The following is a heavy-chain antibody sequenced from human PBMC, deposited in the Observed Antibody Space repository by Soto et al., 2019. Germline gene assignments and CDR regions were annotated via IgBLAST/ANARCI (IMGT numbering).Heavy chain of an antibody. CDR1: AYTFTSYD. V-gene: IGHV1-8*01. Sequence: QVQLVQSGAEVKKPGASVKVSCKAAAYTFTSYDINWVRQATGQDFEWMGWMNPNNGNTAYAQKFQGRVTMTRDTSKSTAFMELSSLTSEDTAVYYCASGPRNGGVDYWGQGTLVTVSS. D-gene: IGHD7-27*01. J-gene: IGHJ4*02. CDR2: MNPNNGNT. CDR3: ASGPRNGGVDY.